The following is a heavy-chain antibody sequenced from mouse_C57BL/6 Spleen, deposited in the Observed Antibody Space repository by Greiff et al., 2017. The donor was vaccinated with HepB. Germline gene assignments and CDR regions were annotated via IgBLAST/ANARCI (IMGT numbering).Heavy chain of an antibody. CDR1: GYSFTDYN. CDR3: ARGPFYYYGSSYDYAMDY. D-gene: IGHD1-1*01. CDR2: IYPGSGST. Sequence: VQLQQSGPELVKPGASVKISCKASGYSFTDYNMNWVKQSNGKSLEWIGDIYPGSGSTNYNEKFKSKATLTVDTSSSTAYMQLSSLTSEDSAVYYCARGPFYYYGSSYDYAMDYWGQGTSVTVSS. J-gene: IGHJ4*01. V-gene: IGHV1-39*01.